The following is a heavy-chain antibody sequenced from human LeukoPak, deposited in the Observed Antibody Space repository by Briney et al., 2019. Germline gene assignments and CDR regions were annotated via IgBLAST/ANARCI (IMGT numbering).Heavy chain of an antibody. CDR1: GFTFSSYA. J-gene: IGHJ4*02. D-gene: IGHD4-17*01. Sequence: GGSLRLSCAASGFTFSSYAMSWVRLTPGKGLEWVSGISWNSGRIAYADSVKGRFTISRDNAENSLYLRMNSLRTEDTAFYYCVKDGGDYGDYSYYFDYWGQGTLVTVSS. CDR2: ISWNSGRI. CDR3: VKDGGDYGDYSYYFDY. V-gene: IGHV3-9*01.